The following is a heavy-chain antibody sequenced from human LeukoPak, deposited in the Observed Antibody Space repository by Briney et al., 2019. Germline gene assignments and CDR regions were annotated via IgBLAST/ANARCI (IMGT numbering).Heavy chain of an antibody. CDR1: GYSFTSYW. CDR2: IYPGDSDT. J-gene: IGHJ4*02. V-gene: IGHV5-51*01. Sequence: GESLKISCKGSGYSFTSYWIGWVRQMPGKGLEWMGIIYPGDSDTRYSPSLQGQVTISAAKSISTAYLQWSSLKASDTAMYYYARTRGWYYFDYWGQGTLVTVSS. CDR3: ARTRGWYYFDY. D-gene: IGHD6-19*01.